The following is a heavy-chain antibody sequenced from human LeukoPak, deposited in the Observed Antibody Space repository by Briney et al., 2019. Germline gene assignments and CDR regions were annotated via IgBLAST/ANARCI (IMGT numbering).Heavy chain of an antibody. CDR3: ARDRGGYTYSHDY. Sequence: SETRSLTCAVTGGSISSTKLWGWVRQPPGKGLEWIGEIYHTGTTNFNPSLNSRVTISVDKSKNHFSLKLSSVTAADTAVYYCARDRGGYTYSHDYWGQGTLVTVSS. J-gene: IGHJ4*02. CDR1: GGSISSTKL. CDR2: IYHTGTT. V-gene: IGHV4-4*02. D-gene: IGHD5-18*01.